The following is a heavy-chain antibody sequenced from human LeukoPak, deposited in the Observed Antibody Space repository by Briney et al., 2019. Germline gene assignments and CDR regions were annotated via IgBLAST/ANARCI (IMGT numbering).Heavy chain of an antibody. D-gene: IGHD4-17*01. J-gene: IGHJ4*02. Sequence: SETLSLTCTVSGGSISSFYWSWIRQPAGKGLEWIGRIYTSGSTDYNPSLKSRVTMSVDTSKNQFSLKLSSVTAADTAVYYCARGPGGLKYYGDYGYYFDYWGQGTLVTVSS. CDR1: GGSISSFY. V-gene: IGHV4-4*07. CDR2: IYTSGST. CDR3: ARGPGGLKYYGDYGYYFDY.